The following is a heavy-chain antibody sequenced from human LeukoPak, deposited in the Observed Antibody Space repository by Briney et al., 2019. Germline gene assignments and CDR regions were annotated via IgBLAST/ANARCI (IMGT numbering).Heavy chain of an antibody. V-gene: IGHV5-51*01. CDR3: ARHVSWSYYDSGSPPYMDV. CDR2: IYPGDSDT. D-gene: IGHD3-10*01. CDR1: GYSFTSYW. Sequence: GESLKISCKGSGYSFTSYWIGWVRQMPGKGLEWMGIIYPGDSDTRYSPSFQGQVTISADKSISTAYLQWSSLKASDTAMYYCARHVSWSYYDSGSPPYMDVWGKGTTVTVSS. J-gene: IGHJ6*03.